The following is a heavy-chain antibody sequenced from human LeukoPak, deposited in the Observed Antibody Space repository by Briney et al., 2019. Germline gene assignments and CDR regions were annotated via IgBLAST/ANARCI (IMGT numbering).Heavy chain of an antibody. CDR3: ARVYYSSSYDYWYFDL. Sequence: PSETLSLTCTVSGGSIRSYYWSWIRQPPGKGLEWIGYIYYRGSTNYNPSLKSRVTISVDTSKNQFSLKLSSVTAADTAVYYCARVYYSSSYDYWYFDLWGRGTLVTVSS. J-gene: IGHJ2*01. D-gene: IGHD6-13*01. CDR2: IYYRGST. CDR1: GGSIRSYY. V-gene: IGHV4-59*01.